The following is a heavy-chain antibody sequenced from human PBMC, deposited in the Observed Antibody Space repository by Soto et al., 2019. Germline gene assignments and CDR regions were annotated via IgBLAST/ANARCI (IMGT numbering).Heavy chain of an antibody. CDR3: ARRITIFGVVTPTDAFDI. V-gene: IGHV3-7*01. CDR1: GFTFSSYR. Sequence: EVQLVESGGGLVQPGGSLRLSCAASGFTFSSYRMSWVRQAPGKGLEWVANIKQDGSEKYYVDSVKGRFTISRDNAKNSLYLQMNSLRAEDTAVYYCARRITIFGVVTPTDAFDIWGQGTMVTVSS. CDR2: IKQDGSEK. J-gene: IGHJ3*02. D-gene: IGHD3-3*01.